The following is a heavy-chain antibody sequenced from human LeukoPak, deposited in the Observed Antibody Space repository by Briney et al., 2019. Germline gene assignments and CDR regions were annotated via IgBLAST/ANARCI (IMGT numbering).Heavy chain of an antibody. CDR1: GYTFTSYG. V-gene: IGHV1-18*01. CDR3: ARLYYSSSPEYYYYYCYMDV. D-gene: IGHD6-6*01. Sequence: ASVKVSCKASGYTFTSYGISWVRQAPGQGLEWMGWISAYNGNTNYAQKLQGRVTMTTDTSTSTAYMELRSLRSDDTAVYYCARLYYSSSPEYYYYYCYMDVWGKGTTVTVSS. CDR2: ISAYNGNT. J-gene: IGHJ6*03.